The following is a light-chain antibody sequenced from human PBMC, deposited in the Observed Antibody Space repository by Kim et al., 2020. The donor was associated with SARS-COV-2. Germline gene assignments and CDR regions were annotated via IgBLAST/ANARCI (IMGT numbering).Light chain of an antibody. CDR1: QDINKN. Sequence: ASIGDRVTITYQASQDINKNLNWSPQKPGTAPRVLISDASYLERGVPSIFSGSGSGSEYSLTINSLQPEDIATYYCQQYGNLPLTFGGGTKVDIK. J-gene: IGKJ4*01. V-gene: IGKV1-33*01. CDR3: QQYGNLPLT. CDR2: DAS.